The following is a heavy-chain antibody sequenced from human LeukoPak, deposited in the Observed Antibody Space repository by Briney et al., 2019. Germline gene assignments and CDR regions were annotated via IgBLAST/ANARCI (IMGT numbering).Heavy chain of an antibody. CDR1: GFTFDGYT. Sequence: PGGSLRLSCAASGFTFDGYTMHWVRQAPGKGLEWVSLISWDGGSTYYADSVKGRFTISRDNSKNSLYLQMNSLRTEDTALYYCAKDSDYYGSGTGPDYWGQGTLVTVSS. CDR3: AKDSDYYGSGTGPDY. D-gene: IGHD3-10*01. J-gene: IGHJ4*02. V-gene: IGHV3-43*01. CDR2: ISWDGGST.